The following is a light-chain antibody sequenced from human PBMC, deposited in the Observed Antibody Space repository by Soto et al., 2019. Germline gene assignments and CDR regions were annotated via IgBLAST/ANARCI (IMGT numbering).Light chain of an antibody. V-gene: IGKV3-15*01. CDR1: QSVSNH. CDR3: QQYGTSWWT. J-gene: IGKJ1*01. CDR2: AAS. Sequence: EIVMTQSPATLSVSPGERATFSCRASQSVSNHFAWYQQKPGQAPRLLIYAASTRAAGVPVRFSGSGSETEFTLTISRLEPEDFAVYFCQQYGTSWWTFGQGTKVDIK.